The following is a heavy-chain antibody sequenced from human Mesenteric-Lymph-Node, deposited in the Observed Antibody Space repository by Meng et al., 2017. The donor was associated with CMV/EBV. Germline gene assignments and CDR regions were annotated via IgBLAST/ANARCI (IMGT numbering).Heavy chain of an antibody. J-gene: IGHJ6*02. Sequence: GESLKISCAASGFYISTNYMTWVRQAPGKGLEWVAVIYGGGTTHYADSVKGRFTISIDNPKNTLYLQMNNLRLEDTAVYYCARDRPSMVRSLIRYRSMDVWGQGTTVTVSS. CDR1: GFYISTNY. D-gene: IGHD3-10*01. V-gene: IGHV3-66*02. CDR3: ARDRPSMVRSLIRYRSMDV. CDR2: IYGGGTT.